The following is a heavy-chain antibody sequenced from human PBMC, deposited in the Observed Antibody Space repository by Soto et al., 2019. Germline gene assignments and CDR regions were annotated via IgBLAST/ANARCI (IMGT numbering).Heavy chain of an antibody. CDR2: IYYSGTT. V-gene: IGHV4-59*11. J-gene: IGHJ3*02. CDR1: GGSISSHY. CDR3: ASTHIVVVTYAFDI. Sequence: SKTQSLMCTVAGGSISSHYWSWIRQPPGNVLEWIGYIYYSGTTNYNPSLKSRVTISVVTCKNQFSLKLSSVTAADTAVYYCASTHIVVVTYAFDIWGRGTMVTV. D-gene: IGHD2-21*02.